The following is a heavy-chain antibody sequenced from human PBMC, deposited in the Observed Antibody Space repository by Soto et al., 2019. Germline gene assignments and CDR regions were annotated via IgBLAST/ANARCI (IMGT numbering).Heavy chain of an antibody. CDR3: ATDHRNCNEGNCVRGYYVMDY. V-gene: IGHV3-30*04. CDR2: ISFDGTNT. D-gene: IGHD3-10*02. CDR1: GFAFETYA. Sequence: QVKLMESGGDVVQPGKSLRLACEASGFAFETYAMHWVRQAPGKGLEWVAVISFDGTNTYYADSVKGRFTFSRDNSKNTPHLQLNTLRPKDPAVYHCATDHRNCNEGNCVRGYYVMDYWGQGTTVTVSS. J-gene: IGHJ6*02.